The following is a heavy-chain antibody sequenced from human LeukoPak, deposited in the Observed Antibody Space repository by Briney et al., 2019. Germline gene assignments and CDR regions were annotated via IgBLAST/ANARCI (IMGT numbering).Heavy chain of an antibody. CDR1: GGTVGSYA. J-gene: IGHJ6*02. CDR3: ARVLRFLEWPPYYYYYGMDV. V-gene: IGHV1-69*01. D-gene: IGHD3-3*01. Sequence: SVKVSCKASGGTVGSYAISWVRQAPGQGLEWTGGIIPIFGTANYAQKFQGRVTITADESTSTAYMELSSLRSEDTAVYYCARVLRFLEWPPYYYYYGMDVWGQGTTVTVSS. CDR2: IIPIFGTA.